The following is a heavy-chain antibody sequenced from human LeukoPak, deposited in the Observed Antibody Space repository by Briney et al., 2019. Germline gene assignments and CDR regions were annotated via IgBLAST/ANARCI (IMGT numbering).Heavy chain of an antibody. CDR1: GGSISGGGYY. Sequence: SQTLSLTCAVSGGSISGGGYYWSWIPQPPGKCLEWIGYIYHSGSTYYHPSLKSRVTISVDRSKNQFSLKLSSVTAADTAVYYCARGGTVQDYWGQGTLVTVSS. CDR2: IYHSGST. J-gene: IGHJ4*02. CDR3: ARGGTVQDY. V-gene: IGHV4-30-2*01. D-gene: IGHD3-16*01.